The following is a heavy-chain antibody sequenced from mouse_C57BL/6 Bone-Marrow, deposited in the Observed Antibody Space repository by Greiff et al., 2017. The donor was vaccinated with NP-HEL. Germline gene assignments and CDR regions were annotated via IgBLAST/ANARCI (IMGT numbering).Heavy chain of an antibody. V-gene: IGHV7-3*01. J-gene: IGHJ4*01. Sequence: EVQLVESGGGLVQPGGSLSLSCAASGFTFTDYYMSWVRQPPGKALEWLGFIRNKANGYTTEYSASVNGRFTIYRDNYQSILYLQMNALRAEDSATYYCARFPLYYYGSSSYAMDYWGQGTSVTVSS. CDR3: ARFPLYYYGSSSYAMDY. CDR1: GFTFTDYY. CDR2: IRNKANGYTT. D-gene: IGHD1-1*01.